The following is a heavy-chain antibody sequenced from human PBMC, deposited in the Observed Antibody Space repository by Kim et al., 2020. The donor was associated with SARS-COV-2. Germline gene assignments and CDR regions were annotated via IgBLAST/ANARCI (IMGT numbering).Heavy chain of an antibody. CDR1: GGTFSSYA. J-gene: IGHJ6*02. CDR2: IIPIFGTA. V-gene: IGHV1-69*13. Sequence: SVKVSCKASGGTFSSYAISWVRQAPGQGLEWMGGIIPIFGTANYAQKFQGRVTITADESTSTAYMELSSLRSEDTAVYYCARGSDYYGSGSYRTVGYYYYGMDVWGQGTTVTVSS. D-gene: IGHD3-10*01. CDR3: ARGSDYYGSGSYRTVGYYYYGMDV.